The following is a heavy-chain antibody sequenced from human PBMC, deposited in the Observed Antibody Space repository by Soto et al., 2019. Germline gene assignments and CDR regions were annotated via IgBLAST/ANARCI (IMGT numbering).Heavy chain of an antibody. V-gene: IGHV1-46*01. J-gene: IGHJ4*02. D-gene: IGHD2-15*01. CDR3: VRDGVYCSGGSCFFDY. CDR1: GYTFTSYY. Sequence: ASVKVSCKASGYTFTSYYMHWVRQAPGQGLEWKGIINPSGGSTSYAQKFQGRVTMTRDTSTSTVYMELSSLRSEDTAVYYCVRDGVYCSGGSCFFDYWGQGTLVTVSS. CDR2: INPSGGST.